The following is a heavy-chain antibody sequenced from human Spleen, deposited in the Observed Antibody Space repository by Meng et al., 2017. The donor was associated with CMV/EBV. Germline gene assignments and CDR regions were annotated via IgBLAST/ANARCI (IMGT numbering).Heavy chain of an antibody. CDR1: GFTVSNNY. CDR3: ARDPQLLHYYGSGSYYGH. D-gene: IGHD3-10*01. Sequence: GESLKISCVASGFTVSNNYLSWVRQTPGKGLEWVANIKQDGSEKYYVDSVKGRFTISRDNAKNSLYLQMNSLRAEDTAVYYCARDPQLLHYYGSGSYYGHWGQGTLVTVSS. CDR2: IKQDGSEK. V-gene: IGHV3-7*01. J-gene: IGHJ4*02.